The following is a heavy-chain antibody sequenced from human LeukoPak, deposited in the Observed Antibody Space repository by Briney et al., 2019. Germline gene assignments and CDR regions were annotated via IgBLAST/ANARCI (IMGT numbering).Heavy chain of an antibody. CDR1: GFTVSSNY. V-gene: IGHV3-53*01. CDR3: ASGEVFDY. J-gene: IGHJ4*02. D-gene: IGHD3-10*01. Sequence: PGGSLRLSCAASGFTVSSNYMSWVRQAPGKGLECVSVIYRGGSTYYADSVKGRFTISRDNSNNTLYLQMNSLRAEDTAVYYCASGEVFDYWGQGTLVTVSS. CDR2: IYRGGST.